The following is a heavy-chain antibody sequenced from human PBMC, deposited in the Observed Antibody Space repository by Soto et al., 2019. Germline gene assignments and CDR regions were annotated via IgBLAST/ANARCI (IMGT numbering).Heavy chain of an antibody. CDR3: AKLDSGYYYDSSGYLIDY. CDR1: GFTFSSYA. Sequence: TGGSLRLSCAASGFTFSSYAMSWVRQAPGKGLEWVSAISGSGGSTYYADSVKGRFTISRDNSKNTLYLQMNSLRAEDTAVYYCAKLDSGYYYDSSGYLIDYWGQGTLVTAPQ. V-gene: IGHV3-23*01. J-gene: IGHJ4*02. D-gene: IGHD3-22*01. CDR2: ISGSGGST.